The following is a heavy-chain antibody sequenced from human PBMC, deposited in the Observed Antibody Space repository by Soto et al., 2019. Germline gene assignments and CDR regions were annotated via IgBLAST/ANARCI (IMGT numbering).Heavy chain of an antibody. J-gene: IGHJ3*02. V-gene: IGHV1-69*02. CDR3: ASRAYCSGGSCYGAFDI. D-gene: IGHD2-15*01. CDR1: GGTFSSYT. CDR2: IIPILGIA. Sequence: ASVKVSCKASGGTFSSYTISWVRQAPGQGLEWMGRIIPILGIANYAQKFQGRVTITADKSTSTAYMELSSLRSEDTAVYYCASRAYCSGGSCYGAFDIWGQGTMVTVSS.